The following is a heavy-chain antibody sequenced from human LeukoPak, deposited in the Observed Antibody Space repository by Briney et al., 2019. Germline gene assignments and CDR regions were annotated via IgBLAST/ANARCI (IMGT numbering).Heavy chain of an antibody. D-gene: IGHD6-13*01. V-gene: IGHV3-11*01. J-gene: IGHJ4*02. CDR1: GLTFSDFH. Sequence: KTGGSLRLSCVVSGLTFSDFHMSWLRQALGKGLEWISYITNSGSDIEYADSVKGRFTISWDNAKKSLYLEMNTLRAEDTAIYYCACPYCSRFDYWGQGTLVTVSS. CDR2: ITNSGSDI. CDR3: ACPYCSRFDY.